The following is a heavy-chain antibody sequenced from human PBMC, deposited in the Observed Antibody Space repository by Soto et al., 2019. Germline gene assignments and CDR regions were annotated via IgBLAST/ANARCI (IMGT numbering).Heavy chain of an antibody. CDR3: ARQLRYFDWFYKD. D-gene: IGHD3-9*01. CDR2: INPNSGGT. J-gene: IGHJ4*02. Sequence: ASVKVSCKASGYTFTGYYMHWVRQAPGQGLEWMGWINPNSGGTNYAQKFQGRVTMTRDTSISTAYMELSRLRSDDTAVYYCARQLRYFDWFYKDWGQGTLVTVSS. CDR1: GYTFTGYY. V-gene: IGHV1-2*02.